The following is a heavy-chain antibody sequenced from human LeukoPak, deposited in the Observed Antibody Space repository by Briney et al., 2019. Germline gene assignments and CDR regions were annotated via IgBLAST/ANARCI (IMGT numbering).Heavy chain of an antibody. V-gene: IGHV4-39*01. CDR1: GGSISSSSYY. Sequence: PSETLSLTCTVSGGSISSSSYYWGWIRQPPGKGLEWIGSIYYSGSTYYNPSLKSRVTISVDMSKNQFSLKLSSVTAADTAVYYCARRAITGTTDAFDIWGQGTMVTVSS. CDR3: ARRAITGTTDAFDI. CDR2: IYYSGST. J-gene: IGHJ3*02. D-gene: IGHD1-7*01.